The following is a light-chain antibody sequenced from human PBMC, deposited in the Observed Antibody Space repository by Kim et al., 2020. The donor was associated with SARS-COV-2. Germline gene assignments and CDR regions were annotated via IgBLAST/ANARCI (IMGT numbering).Light chain of an antibody. CDR3: QQRTNWPPFT. J-gene: IGKJ2*01. CDR1: QSVSNF. V-gene: IGKV3-11*01. CDR2: DAS. Sequence: EIVLTQFPATLYLSPGETATLSCRASQSVSNFLAWYQQKPGQAPRLLIYDASNRAPGIPARFSGSGSGTDFTLTISSLEPEDFAVYYCQQRTNWPPFTFGQGTKLEI.